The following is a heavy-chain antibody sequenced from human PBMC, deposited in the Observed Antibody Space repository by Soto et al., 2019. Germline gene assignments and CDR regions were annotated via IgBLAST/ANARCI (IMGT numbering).Heavy chain of an antibody. J-gene: IGHJ4*02. CDR2: ISASNGET. D-gene: IGHD3-3*01. V-gene: IGHV1-18*01. CDR3: ARDLEESGDVWTGVGLY. CDR1: GYNFHSYG. Sequence: QVQLVQSGAEVKKPGASVKVSCKASGYNFHSYGITWVRQAPGQGLEWLEWISASNGETLSGQMLQGKGSLTIDISPGTAYMEMWSMRSDVSAVYYCARDLEESGDVWTGVGLYWGQGTRVSVSS.